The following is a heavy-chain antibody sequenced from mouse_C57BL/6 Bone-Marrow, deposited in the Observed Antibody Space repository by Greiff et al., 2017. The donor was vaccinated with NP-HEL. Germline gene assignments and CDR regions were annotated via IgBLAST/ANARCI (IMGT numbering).Heavy chain of an antibody. D-gene: IGHD4-1*01. CDR1: GYTFTSYW. CDR3: ARVWDGY. Sequence: QVQLQQSGAELVMPGASVKLSCKASGYTFTSYWMHWVKQRPGQGLEWIGEIDPSDSYTNYNQKFKGKSTLTVDKSSSTAYMQLSSLTSEDSAVYYCARVWDGYWGQGTTLTVSS. CDR2: IDPSDSYT. J-gene: IGHJ2*01. V-gene: IGHV1-69*01.